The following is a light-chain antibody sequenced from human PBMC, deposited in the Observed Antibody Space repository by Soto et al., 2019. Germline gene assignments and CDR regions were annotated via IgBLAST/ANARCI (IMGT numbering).Light chain of an antibody. CDR1: SSDVGGYNY. Sequence: QSALTQPASVSGSPGQSITISCTGTSSDVGGYNYVSWYQRHPGKAPKLMIYDVSNRPSGVSNRFSGFKSGNTASLTISGLQAEDEADYYCSSYTSSSTLDVVFGGGTKLTVL. J-gene: IGLJ2*01. CDR2: DVS. CDR3: SSYTSSSTLDVV. V-gene: IGLV2-14*01.